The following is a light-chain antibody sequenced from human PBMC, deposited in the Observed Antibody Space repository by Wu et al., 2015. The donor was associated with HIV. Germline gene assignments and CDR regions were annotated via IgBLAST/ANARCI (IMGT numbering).Light chain of an antibody. Sequence: AIQLTQSPSSLSASVGDRVTITCRAGQDISSALAWYQQKPGNAPKLLIYDASSLESGVQSRFSGSGSGTDFTLTISSLQSDDFATYYCQQFKSYPRTFGRGTKVEIK. V-gene: IGKV1-13*02. CDR3: QQFKSYPRT. CDR1: QDISSA. J-gene: IGKJ4*02. CDR2: DAS.